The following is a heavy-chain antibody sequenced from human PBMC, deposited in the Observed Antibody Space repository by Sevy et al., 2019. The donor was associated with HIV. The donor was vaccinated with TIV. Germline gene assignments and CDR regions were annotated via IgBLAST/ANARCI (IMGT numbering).Heavy chain of an antibody. V-gene: IGHV3-11*06. CDR2: ISSSSSYT. CDR1: GFTFSDYY. CDR3: ARGYCTGGVCSYIGGDFDY. J-gene: IGHJ4*02. Sequence: GGSLRLSCAASGFTFSDYYMSWIRQAPGKGLEWVSYISSSSSYTNYADSVKGRFTISRDNAKNSLYLQMNSLRAEDTAVYYCARGYCTGGVCSYIGGDFDYWGQGTLVTVSS. D-gene: IGHD2-8*02.